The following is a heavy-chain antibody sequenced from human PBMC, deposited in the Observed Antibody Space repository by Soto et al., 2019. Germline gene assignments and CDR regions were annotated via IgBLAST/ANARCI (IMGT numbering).Heavy chain of an antibody. CDR1: GGSISSSNW. V-gene: IGHV4-4*02. CDR2: IYHSGST. Sequence: PSETLSLTCAVSGGSISSSNWWSRVRQPPRKGLECIGEIYHSGSTNYNPSLKSRVTISVDKSKNQFSLKLGSVTAADTAVYYCARGGLTTVSRFDYWGQGTLVTVSS. J-gene: IGHJ4*02. D-gene: IGHD4-17*01. CDR3: ARGGLTTVSRFDY.